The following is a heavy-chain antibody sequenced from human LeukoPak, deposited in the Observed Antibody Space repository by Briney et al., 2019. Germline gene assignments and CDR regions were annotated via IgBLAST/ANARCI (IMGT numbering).Heavy chain of an antibody. D-gene: IGHD4-23*01. CDR2: IYYSGTA. Sequence: SETLSLTCTLSGGPISNYQWSWIRQPPGKGLEWIGNIYYSGTANYNPSLKSRVIISVDTSKNQFPLKLSPVTAADTAVYYCARVGVDDSGNIIKYFFDYWGQGTLVTVSS. CDR3: ARVGVDDSGNIIKYFFDY. V-gene: IGHV4-59*01. CDR1: GGPISNYQ. J-gene: IGHJ4*02.